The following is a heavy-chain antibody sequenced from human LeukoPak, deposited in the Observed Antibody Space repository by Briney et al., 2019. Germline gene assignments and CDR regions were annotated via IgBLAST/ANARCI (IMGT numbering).Heavy chain of an antibody. CDR2: IYYSGST. J-gene: IGHJ6*02. Sequence: SETPSLTCTVSGGSISSYYWSWIRQPPGKGLEWIGYIYYSGSTNYNPSLKSRVTISVDTSKNQFSLKLSSVTAADTAVYYCARQGYGDIYYYGMDVWGQGTTVTVSS. D-gene: IGHD4-17*01. CDR1: GGSISSYY. CDR3: ARQGYGDIYYYGMDV. V-gene: IGHV4-59*08.